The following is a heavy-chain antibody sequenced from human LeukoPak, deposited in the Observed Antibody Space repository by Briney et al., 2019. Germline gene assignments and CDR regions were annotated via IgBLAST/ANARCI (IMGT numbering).Heavy chain of an antibody. CDR1: GHSFTNYW. Sequence: GESLKISCKGSGHSFTNYWIGWVRQMPGKGLEWMGIINPGDSDTRYSPSFQGQVTFSADKSITTAYLQWNSLKASDTATYYCARQAAYQQPFDHWGQGTLVTVSS. V-gene: IGHV5-51*01. J-gene: IGHJ4*02. CDR3: ARQAAYQQPFDH. CDR2: INPGDSDT. D-gene: IGHD2-2*01.